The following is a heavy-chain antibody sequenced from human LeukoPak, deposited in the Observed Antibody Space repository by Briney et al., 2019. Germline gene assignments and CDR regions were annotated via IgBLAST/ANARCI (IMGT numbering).Heavy chain of an antibody. CDR3: AEVGDTVPYYYYYYMDV. V-gene: IGHV3-23*01. J-gene: IGHJ6*03. CDR2: ISGSGGST. CDR1: GFTFSSYG. D-gene: IGHD4-11*01. Sequence: GGSLRLSCAASGFTFSSYGMSWVRQAPGKGLEWVSAISGSGGSTYYADSVKGRFTISRDNSKNTLYLQMNSLRAEDTAVYYCAEVGDTVPYYYYYYMDVWGKGTTVTVSS.